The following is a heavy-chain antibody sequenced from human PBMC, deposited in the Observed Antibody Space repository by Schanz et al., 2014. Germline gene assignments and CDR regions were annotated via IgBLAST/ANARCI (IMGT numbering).Heavy chain of an antibody. V-gene: IGHV1-8*01. CDR2: MNPTTGNR. Sequence: QVQLVQSGAEVKKPGASVRVSCKASGYSFTTYDVNWVRQATGQGLEWMGWMNPTTGNRGYAQNFQGRVPMTRDTSLKTAYMEMTDLKFEDAGLYYCAIHYGDSTSWGQGTLTDVSS. CDR1: GYSFTTYD. D-gene: IGHD4-17*01. CDR3: AIHYGDSTS. J-gene: IGHJ4*02.